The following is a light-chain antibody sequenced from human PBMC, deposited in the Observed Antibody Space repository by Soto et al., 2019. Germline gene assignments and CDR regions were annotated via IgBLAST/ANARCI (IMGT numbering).Light chain of an antibody. Sequence: EIVMRQSPATLSVSPGERATLSCRASQSVSSNLAWYQQKPGQAPRLLIYGASTRATGIPARFSGSGSGTEFTLTICSLQSEDLAVYYCQQYNNWPPWGYTFGQGTKLEIK. CDR1: QSVSSN. J-gene: IGKJ2*01. CDR2: GAS. CDR3: QQYNNWPPWGYT. V-gene: IGKV3-15*01.